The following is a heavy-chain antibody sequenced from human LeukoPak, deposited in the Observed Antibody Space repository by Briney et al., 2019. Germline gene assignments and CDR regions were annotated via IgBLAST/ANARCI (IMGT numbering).Heavy chain of an antibody. CDR3: ARGLADIRYFDWLSEYYFDF. Sequence: PSETLSLTCTVSGGSISSSSYYWGWIRQPPGKGLEWIGSIYYSGTTYYNPSLKSRLTMSVDTSKNQFSLQLSSVAAADTAVYYCARGLADIRYFDWLSEYYFDFWGQGTLATVSS. D-gene: IGHD3-9*01. J-gene: IGHJ4*02. V-gene: IGHV4-39*07. CDR1: GGSISSSSYY. CDR2: IYYSGTT.